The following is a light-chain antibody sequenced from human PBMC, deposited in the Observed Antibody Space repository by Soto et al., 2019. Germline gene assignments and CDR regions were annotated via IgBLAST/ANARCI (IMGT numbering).Light chain of an antibody. CDR2: WAS. Sequence: DILITQSPDSLAVSLGDRATSNFNSGQSVLYSGNNKNFLAWYQQRPGQPPSLLVSWASTRQSGVPDRFSGSGSETDFTLTISSLQAEDVAVYYCQQYYNTPYTFGQGTKVDIK. CDR1: QSVLYSGNNKNF. J-gene: IGKJ2*01. V-gene: IGKV4-1*01. CDR3: QQYYNTPYT.